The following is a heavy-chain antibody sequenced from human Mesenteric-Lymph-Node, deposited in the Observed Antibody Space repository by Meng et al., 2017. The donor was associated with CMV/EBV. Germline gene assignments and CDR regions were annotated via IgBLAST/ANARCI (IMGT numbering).Heavy chain of an antibody. J-gene: IGHJ6*02. CDR1: GYIFTSYG. CDR2: ISAYNGNT. CDR3: ARDLSLYYDILTGYTNYYSYGMDV. D-gene: IGHD3-9*01. Sequence: SVTVSCKASGYIFTSYGISWVRQAPGQGLEWMGWISAYNGNTNYAQKLQGRVTMTTDTSTSTAYMELRSLRSDDTTVYYCARDLSLYYDILTGYTNYYSYGMDVWGQGTTVTVSS. V-gene: IGHV1-18*01.